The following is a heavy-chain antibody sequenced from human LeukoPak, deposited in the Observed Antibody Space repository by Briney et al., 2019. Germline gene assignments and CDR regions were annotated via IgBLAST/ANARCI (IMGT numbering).Heavy chain of an antibody. Sequence: GGSLRLSCAASGFTFSSYEMNWVRQAPGKGLECVSYISSSGSTIYYADSVKGRFTISRDNSKNTLYLQMNSLRAEDTAVYYCAKMGKTENHYGSGRFSYYYYMDVWGKGTTVTISS. CDR3: AKMGKTENHYGSGRFSYYYYMDV. CDR2: ISSSGSTI. D-gene: IGHD3-10*01. J-gene: IGHJ6*03. CDR1: GFTFSSYE. V-gene: IGHV3-48*03.